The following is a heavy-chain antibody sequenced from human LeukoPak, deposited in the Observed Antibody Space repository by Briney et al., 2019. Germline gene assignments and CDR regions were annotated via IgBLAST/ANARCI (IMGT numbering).Heavy chain of an antibody. CDR2: VIPILGIA. V-gene: IGHV1-69*04. J-gene: IGHJ4*02. D-gene: IGHD3-10*01. CDR3: ARTYYYGSGSYLDWGKRPYYFDY. CDR1: GGTFSSYA. Sequence: SVKVSCKASGGTFSSYATSWVRQAPGQGLEWMGRVIPILGIANYAQKFQGRVTITADKSTSTAYMELSSLRSEDTAVYYCARTYYYGSGSYLDWGKRPYYFDYWGQGTLVTVSS.